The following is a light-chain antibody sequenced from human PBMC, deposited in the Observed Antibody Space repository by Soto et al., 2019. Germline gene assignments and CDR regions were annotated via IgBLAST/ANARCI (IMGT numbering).Light chain of an antibody. J-gene: IGKJ1*01. CDR1: QSVLYGSKNKNY. Sequence: DIVMTQSPDSLAVSLGERATINCKSSQSVLYGSKNKNYLAWYQQKPGQPPKLLIYWASTRESGVPDRFSGSGSGTDFTLTISSLQAEDVAVYYCQKYYSTPWTFGQGTKGEIK. CDR3: QKYYSTPWT. CDR2: WAS. V-gene: IGKV4-1*01.